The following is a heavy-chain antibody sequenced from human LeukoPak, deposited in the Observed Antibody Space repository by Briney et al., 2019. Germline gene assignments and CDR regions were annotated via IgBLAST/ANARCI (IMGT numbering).Heavy chain of an antibody. V-gene: IGHV3-74*01. D-gene: IGHD5-18*01. CDR3: ARYMSSTAQDY. Sequence: GGSLRLSCAASGLTFSTYWMHWVRQAPGKGLVWVSRINSDGSITNYADSVKGRFTISRDNAKNTLYLQMNSLRAEDTAVYYCARYMSSTAQDYWGQGTLVTVSS. CDR2: INSDGSIT. CDR1: GLTFSTYW. J-gene: IGHJ4*02.